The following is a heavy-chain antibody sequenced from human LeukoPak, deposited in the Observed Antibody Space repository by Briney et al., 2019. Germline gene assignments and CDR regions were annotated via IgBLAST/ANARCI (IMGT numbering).Heavy chain of an antibody. J-gene: IGHJ4*02. Sequence: ASVKVSCKASGYTFTNFGISWVRQAPGQGLEWMGWISAYNGNTNYAQKFQGRVTMTRDTSTSTVYMELSSLRFEDTAIYYCARDTPPVYNWNDAPFDYWGQGTLVTVSS. CDR3: ARDTPPVYNWNDAPFDY. CDR1: GYTFTNFG. D-gene: IGHD1-1*01. V-gene: IGHV1-18*01. CDR2: ISAYNGNT.